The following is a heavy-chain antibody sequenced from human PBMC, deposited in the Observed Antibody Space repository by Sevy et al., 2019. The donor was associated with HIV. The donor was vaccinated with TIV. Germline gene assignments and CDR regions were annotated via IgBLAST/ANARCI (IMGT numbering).Heavy chain of an antibody. D-gene: IGHD3-3*01. CDR1: GFNFSSYG. CDR3: AKESGSYYDLWSGHEAFDI. J-gene: IGHJ3*02. CDR2: ISYAGSSK. Sequence: GGSLRLSCAASGFNFSSYGMHWVRQAPGKGLEWVAVISYAGSSKYYADSVKGRFTISRDNSKNTLYLQINSLRAEDTAVYYCAKESGSYYDLWSGHEAFDIWGQGTMVTVSS. V-gene: IGHV3-30*18.